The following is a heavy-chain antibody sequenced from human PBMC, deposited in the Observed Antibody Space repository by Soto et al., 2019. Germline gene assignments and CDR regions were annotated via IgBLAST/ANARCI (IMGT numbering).Heavy chain of an antibody. V-gene: IGHV3-9*01. CDR3: AKHMAQLADIFHGPYDI. J-gene: IGHJ3*02. Sequence: GGSLRLSCAASGFTFDDYAMHWVRQAPGKGLEWVSGISWNSGSIGYADSVKGRFTISRDNAKNSLYLQMNSLRAEDTALYYCAKHMAQLADIFHGPYDIWGQRTMVPVSS. D-gene: IGHD3-9*01. CDR2: ISWNSGSI. CDR1: GFTFDDYA.